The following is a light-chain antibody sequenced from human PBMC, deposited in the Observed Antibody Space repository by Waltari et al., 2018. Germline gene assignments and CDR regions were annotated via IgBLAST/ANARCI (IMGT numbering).Light chain of an antibody. CDR2: GAS. Sequence: EIVLTQSPGTLSLSAGETATLSCRASQSVTSNYLAWYQQKPGQAPRLLISGASSRATGIPDRFSGSGSGTDFTLTISRLETEDFAVYHCQQYGSSPWTFGQGTKVEIK. CDR3: QQYGSSPWT. V-gene: IGKV3-20*01. CDR1: QSVTSNY. J-gene: IGKJ1*01.